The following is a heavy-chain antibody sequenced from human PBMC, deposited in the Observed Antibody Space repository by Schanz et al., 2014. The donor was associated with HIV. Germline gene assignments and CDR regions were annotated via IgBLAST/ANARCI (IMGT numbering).Heavy chain of an antibody. CDR2: IWYDGSNK. CDR3: AKVATWDYYGMDV. V-gene: IGHV3-30*18. CDR1: GFTFSSSG. J-gene: IGHJ6*02. Sequence: QVQLVESGGGVVQPGRSLRLSCAASGFTFSSSGMHWVRQAPGKGLEWVAVIWYDGSNKYYADSVKGRFTISRDSSRNTLYLQMNSLRAEDTAVYYCAKVATWDYYGMDVWGQGTTVTVSS.